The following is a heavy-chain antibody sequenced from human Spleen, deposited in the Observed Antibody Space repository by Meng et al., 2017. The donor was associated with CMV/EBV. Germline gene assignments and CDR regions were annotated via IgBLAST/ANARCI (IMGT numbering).Heavy chain of an antibody. D-gene: IGHD2-2*01. J-gene: IGHJ6*02. V-gene: IGHV3-21*01. CDR3: ASVPDCSSTSCYYYYYYGMDV. CDR2: ISSSSSYI. CDR1: GLTFSSYS. Sequence: GESLKISWAASGLTFSSYSMNWVRQAPGKGLEWVSSISSSSSYIYYADSVKGRFTISRDNAKNSLYLQMNSLRAEDTAVYYCASVPDCSSTSCYYYYYYGMDVWGQGTTVTVSS.